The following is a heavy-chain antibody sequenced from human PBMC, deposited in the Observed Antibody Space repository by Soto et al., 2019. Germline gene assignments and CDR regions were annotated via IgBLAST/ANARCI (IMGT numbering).Heavy chain of an antibody. J-gene: IGHJ4*02. CDR2: INHSGST. CDR3: ARGPSMVRGVITGYYFDY. Sequence: QVQLQQWGAGVLKPSETLSLTCAVYGGAFSGYYWSWIRQPPGKGLEWIGEINHSGSTNYNPSLKSRVTISVDTSKNQFSLKLSSVTAADTAVYYCARGPSMVRGVITGYYFDYWGQGTLVTVSS. V-gene: IGHV4-34*01. D-gene: IGHD3-10*01. CDR1: GGAFSGYY.